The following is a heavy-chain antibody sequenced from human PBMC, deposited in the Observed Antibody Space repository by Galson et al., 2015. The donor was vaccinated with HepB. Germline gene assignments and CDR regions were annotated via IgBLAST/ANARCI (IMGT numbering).Heavy chain of an antibody. V-gene: IGHV3-9*01. Sequence: SLRLSCAASGFTFHDQAMHWVRQAPGKGLEWVSGISWDSGRIGYADSVKGRFTISRDNAKDSLYLQMNSLRAEDTAVYYCAKTIMGDYYYYYMDVWGEGTAVTVSS. CDR1: GFTFHDQA. CDR2: ISWDSGRI. J-gene: IGHJ6*03. CDR3: AKTIMGDYYYYYMDV. D-gene: IGHD5-12*01.